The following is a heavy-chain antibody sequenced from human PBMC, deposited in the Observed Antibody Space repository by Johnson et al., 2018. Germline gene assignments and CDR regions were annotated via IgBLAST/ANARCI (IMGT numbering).Heavy chain of an antibody. D-gene: IGHD6-6*01. CDR2: INSDSSYI. V-gene: IGHV3-21*01. CDR3: GREYSSSRWGMDV. CDR1: GFTFSSYD. J-gene: IGHJ6*03. Sequence: EVQLVESGGDLVQPGGSLRLSCAASGFTFSSYDMHWVRQAPGKGLEGVSSINSDSSYIYYADSVKGRFFLSRENAESSLDLQMNSLRAEDTAVYHCGREYSSSRWGMDVWGKGTTVTVSS.